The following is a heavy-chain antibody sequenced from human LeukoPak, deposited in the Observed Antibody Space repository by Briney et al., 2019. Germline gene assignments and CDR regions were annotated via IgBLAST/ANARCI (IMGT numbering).Heavy chain of an antibody. CDR2: IYTSGST. J-gene: IGHJ4*02. Sequence: SETLSLTCSVFGGSISSYYWSWLRQPAGKGQEWIGRIYTSGSTNYNPSLKSRVTMSVDTSKNQFSLKLSSVTAADTAVYYCARDSTIFGVVTFDYWGQGTLVTVSS. CDR3: ARDSTIFGVVTFDY. CDR1: GGSISSYY. V-gene: IGHV4-4*07. D-gene: IGHD3-3*01.